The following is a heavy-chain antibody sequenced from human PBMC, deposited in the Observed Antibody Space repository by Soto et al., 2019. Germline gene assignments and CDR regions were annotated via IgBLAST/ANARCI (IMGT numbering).Heavy chain of an antibody. J-gene: IGHJ4*02. CDR3: ARYNAASGTYYFDF. CDR2: INHRGSA. D-gene: IGHD6-13*01. CDR1: GASVSSTYW. Sequence: PSETLSLTCAFSGASVSSTYWWIWVRQPPGKGPEWIGEINHRGSANYNPSLKSRVTISVDISKSQFSLRLTSVTAADTAVYYCARYNAASGTYYFDFWGQGALVTVSS. V-gene: IGHV4-4*02.